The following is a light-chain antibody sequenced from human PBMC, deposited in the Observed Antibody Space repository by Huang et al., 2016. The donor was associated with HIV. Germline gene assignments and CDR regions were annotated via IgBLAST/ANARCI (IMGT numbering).Light chain of an antibody. Sequence: DIQMTQSPSSLSASVGDRVTITCRASQTIRNYLNWYQQKPGKAPKLLIYGASSLHSGVPSRFSGSGSGTDFALTISNLQPEDFATYYCQRSYSSLTFGQGTRLEI. V-gene: IGKV1-39*01. J-gene: IGKJ5*01. CDR3: QRSYSSLT. CDR1: QTIRNY. CDR2: GAS.